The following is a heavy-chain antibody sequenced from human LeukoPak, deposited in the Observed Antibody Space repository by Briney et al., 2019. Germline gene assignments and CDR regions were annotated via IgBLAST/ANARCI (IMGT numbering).Heavy chain of an antibody. CDR2: IYYSGST. CDR1: GGSISSSSYY. Sequence: SETLSLTCTVSGGSISSSSYYWGWIRQPPGKGLEWIGSIYYSGSTYYNPSLKSRVTISVDTSKNQFSLKLSSVTAADTAVYYCARVIPNHYDFWSGHPPGGYYYYYMDVWGKGTTVTVSS. J-gene: IGHJ6*03. CDR3: ARVIPNHYDFWSGHPPGGYYYYYMDV. D-gene: IGHD3-3*01. V-gene: IGHV4-39*07.